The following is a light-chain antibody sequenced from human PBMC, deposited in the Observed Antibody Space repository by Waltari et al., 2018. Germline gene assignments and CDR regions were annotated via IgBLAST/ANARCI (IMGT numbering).Light chain of an antibody. Sequence: EIVLTQSPGTLSLSPGEVATLPCRASQSVSSSYLAWYQQKPGQAPRLLIYGASNRATDIPDRFTGSGSGTDFTLTINRLEPEDFAVYYCQQYGNSRGSFGQGTKLEIK. V-gene: IGKV3-20*01. CDR2: GAS. J-gene: IGKJ2*03. CDR3: QQYGNSRGS. CDR1: QSVSSSY.